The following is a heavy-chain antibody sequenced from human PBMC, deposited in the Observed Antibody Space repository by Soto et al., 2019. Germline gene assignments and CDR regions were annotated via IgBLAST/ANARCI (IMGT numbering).Heavy chain of an antibody. V-gene: IGHV3-53*01. Sequence: EVQLVESGGGLIQPGGSLRLSCAVSGFTVSNNYMSWVRQAPGKGLEGVSVIYSGGYTAYGDSVKGRFTISRDNSKNTIVLQKNSLRAEDPAVFYWGTQRGGGGYWGQGTLVTVSS. CDR2: IYSGGYT. D-gene: IGHD6-25*01. CDR1: GFTVSNNY. J-gene: IGHJ4*02. CDR3: GTQRGGGGY.